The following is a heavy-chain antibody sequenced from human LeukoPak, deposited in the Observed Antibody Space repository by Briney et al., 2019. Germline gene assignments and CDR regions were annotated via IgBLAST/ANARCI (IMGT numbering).Heavy chain of an antibody. CDR1: GYTFTTYG. CDR3: ARTYFYDSSFNALDI. D-gene: IGHD3-22*01. Sequence: ASVKVSCKTSGYTFTTYGIAWVRQAPGQGLEWMGWISAANGKTRFAQNLQGRVTMTTDTSTTTAFMELRSLRSDDTAVYYCARTYFYDSSFNALDIWGQGTMVTVSS. V-gene: IGHV1-18*01. CDR2: ISAANGKT. J-gene: IGHJ3*02.